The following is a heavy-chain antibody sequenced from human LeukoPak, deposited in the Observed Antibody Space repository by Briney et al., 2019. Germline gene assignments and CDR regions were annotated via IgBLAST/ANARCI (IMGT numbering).Heavy chain of an antibody. CDR2: MNPNSGNT. D-gene: IGHD6-6*01. V-gene: IGHV1-8*01. CDR1: GYTFTSYD. Sequence: ASVKVSCKASGYTFTSYDINWVRQATGQGLEWMGWMNPNSGNTGYAQKFQGRVTMTRNTSISTAYMELSSLRSEDTAVYYCARRIAARADAFDIWGQGTMVTVSS. CDR3: ARRIAARADAFDI. J-gene: IGHJ3*02.